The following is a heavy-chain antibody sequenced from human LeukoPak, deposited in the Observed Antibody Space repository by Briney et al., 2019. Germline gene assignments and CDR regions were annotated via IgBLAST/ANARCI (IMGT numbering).Heavy chain of an antibody. CDR2: GSESGGT. V-gene: IGHV4-34*01. D-gene: IGHD1-1*01. Sequence: PSETLSLTCAVYGGSLNGHYWSWIRQPPGKGLEWIGEGSESGGTKFNPSLKSRVTISADTSKNQFSLKLSSVTAADAAVYYCARDVAGNDYWGLGTLVTVSS. CDR1: GGSLNGHY. CDR3: ARDVAGNDY. J-gene: IGHJ4*02.